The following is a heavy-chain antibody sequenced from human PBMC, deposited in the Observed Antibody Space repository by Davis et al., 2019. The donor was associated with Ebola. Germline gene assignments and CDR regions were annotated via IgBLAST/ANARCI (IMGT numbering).Heavy chain of an antibody. J-gene: IGHJ2*01. CDR3: ARALDPYFDL. CDR2: ISSSSSYI. CDR1: GSTFSSYS. V-gene: IGHV3-21*01. Sequence: GESLKISCAASGSTFSSYSMNWVRQAPGKGLEWVSSISSSSSYIYYADSVKGRFTISRDNAKNSLYLQMNSLRAEDTAVYYCARALDPYFDLWGRGTLVTVSS.